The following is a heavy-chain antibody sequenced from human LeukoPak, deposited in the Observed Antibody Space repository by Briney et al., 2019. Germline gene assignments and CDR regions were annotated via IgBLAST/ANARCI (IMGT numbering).Heavy chain of an antibody. J-gene: IGHJ3*01. D-gene: IGHD3-9*01. V-gene: IGHV3-72*01. CDR1: GFTFGAHY. CDR3: ARGTGSWDAFDL. CDR2: SRNKVNSYTT. Sequence: GGSLRLSCAASGFTFGAHYMDWVRQAPGKGLEWVGRSRNKVNSYTTEYAASVKGRFTISRDDSNNSLYLQMNNLKIEDTAVYYCARGTGSWDAFDLWGQGTMVTVSS.